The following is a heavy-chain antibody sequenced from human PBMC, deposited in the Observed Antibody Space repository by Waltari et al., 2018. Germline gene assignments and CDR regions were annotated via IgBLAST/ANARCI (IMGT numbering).Heavy chain of an antibody. CDR2: IYHIGST. J-gene: IGHJ4*02. V-gene: IGHV4-38-2*01. CDR3: ARVRDYVILFDY. CDR1: GYSISSGYY. D-gene: IGHD4-17*01. Sequence: QVQLQASGPGLWKPSETRSLTCAVSGYSISSGYYWGWIRQPPGKGLEWIGSIYHIGSTYYNPYLKSRVTISVDTSKNQFSLKLRSVTAADTAVYYCARVRDYVILFDYWGQGTLVTVSS.